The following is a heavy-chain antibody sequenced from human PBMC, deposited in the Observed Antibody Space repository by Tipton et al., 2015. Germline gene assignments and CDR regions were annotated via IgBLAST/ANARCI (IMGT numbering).Heavy chain of an antibody. V-gene: IGHV3-53*01. D-gene: IGHD3-22*01. Sequence: SLRLSCTASGFTVGSNYMNWVRQAPGKGLEWVSVMYSGGKTYYADSLMGRFTISRDNAKDSLYLQMNSLRAEDTAVYYCARDAYDSSGYSLLLDYWGQGTLVTVSS. CDR2: MYSGGKT. CDR1: GFTVGSNY. CDR3: ARDAYDSSGYSLLLDY. J-gene: IGHJ4*02.